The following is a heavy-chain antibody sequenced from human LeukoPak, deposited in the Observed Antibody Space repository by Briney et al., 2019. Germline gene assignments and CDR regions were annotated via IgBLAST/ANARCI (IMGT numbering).Heavy chain of an antibody. CDR2: ISYDGSNE. CDR1: GFTFSNAY. Sequence: SLRLSCAASGFTFSNAYMTWVRQAPGKGLEWVAVISYDGSNEYYAGSVKGRFTISRDNSKNTLYLQMSSLGAEDTAVYYCAKDLRSGWSVGYFDYWGQGTLVTVSS. CDR3: AKDLRSGWSVGYFDY. J-gene: IGHJ4*02. D-gene: IGHD6-19*01. V-gene: IGHV3-30*18.